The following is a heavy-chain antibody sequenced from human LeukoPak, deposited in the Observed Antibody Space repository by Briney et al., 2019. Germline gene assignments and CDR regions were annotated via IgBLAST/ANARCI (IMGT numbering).Heavy chain of an antibody. J-gene: IGHJ1*01. D-gene: IGHD4-17*01. CDR1: GFTFTKAW. V-gene: IGHV3-15*01. Sequence: PGESLTLSCVASGFTFTKAWMSWVRQAPGKGLEWIARIKDCGGTTDYAAPVKGRFTISRDDSRNTVSLQMNSLNTEDIGVYYCTTDLGAYGDYLRNWGQGSLVTVSS. CDR2: IKDCGGTT. CDR3: TTDLGAYGDYLRN.